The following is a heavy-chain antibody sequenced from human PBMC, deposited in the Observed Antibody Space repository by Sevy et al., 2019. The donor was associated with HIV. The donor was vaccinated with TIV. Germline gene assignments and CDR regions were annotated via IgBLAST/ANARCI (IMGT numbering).Heavy chain of an antibody. CDR2: IRNDGSTK. Sequence: GGSLRLSCAASGFTFKSYGMHWVGQAPGKGLEWVTFIRNDGSTKYYADSVRGRFTASRDNSKNTLYLHMNSLRPEDTAVYYCVKGPHPAVTTSYALDVWGQGTTVTVSS. CDR1: GFTFKSYG. J-gene: IGHJ6*02. D-gene: IGHD4-17*01. CDR3: VKGPHPAVTTSYALDV. V-gene: IGHV3-30*02.